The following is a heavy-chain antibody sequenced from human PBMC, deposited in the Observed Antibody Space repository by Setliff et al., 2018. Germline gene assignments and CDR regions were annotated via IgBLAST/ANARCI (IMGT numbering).Heavy chain of an antibody. CDR2: IMPKFGTP. V-gene: IGHV1-69*13. CDR1: GGTFSNYC. Sequence: SVKVSCKASGGTFSNYCISWVRQAPGQGLEWMGGIMPKFGTPNRSQKFQGRVTITADESTSTAYMELSGLTSEDAAVYYCASHFLTVMKYYYYMDVWGKGTKVTVSS. J-gene: IGHJ6*03. CDR3: ASHFLTVMKYYYYMDV. D-gene: IGHD5-18*01.